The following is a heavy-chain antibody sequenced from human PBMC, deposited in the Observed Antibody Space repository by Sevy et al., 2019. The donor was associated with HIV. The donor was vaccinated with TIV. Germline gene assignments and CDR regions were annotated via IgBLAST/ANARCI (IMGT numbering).Heavy chain of an antibody. CDR1: GYSISSGYY. V-gene: IGHV4-38-2*01. Sequence: SETLSLTCAVSGYSISSGYYWGWIRQPPGKGLEWIGSIYHSGSTYYNPSLKSRVTISVDTSKNQFSLKVSSVTAADTAVYYCARHERDSGSYKNYYYYYYMDVWGKGTTVTVSS. D-gene: IGHD6-6*01. CDR2: IYHSGST. CDR3: ARHERDSGSYKNYYYYYYMDV. J-gene: IGHJ6*03.